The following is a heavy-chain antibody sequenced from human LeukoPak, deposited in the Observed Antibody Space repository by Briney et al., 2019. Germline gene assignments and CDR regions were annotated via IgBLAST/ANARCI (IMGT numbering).Heavy chain of an antibody. V-gene: IGHV1-2*02. Sequence: ASVKVSCKASGYTFTANYIHWVRQAPGQGLEWMGWLNPNSGGTNYAQNFQGRVTMTRDTSINTAYMDLSRLSSDDTAVYYCARGPYYYDTSGNFDDSGQGTLVTVSS. D-gene: IGHD3-22*01. CDR2: LNPNSGGT. J-gene: IGHJ4*02. CDR1: GYTFTANY. CDR3: ARGPYYYDTSGNFDD.